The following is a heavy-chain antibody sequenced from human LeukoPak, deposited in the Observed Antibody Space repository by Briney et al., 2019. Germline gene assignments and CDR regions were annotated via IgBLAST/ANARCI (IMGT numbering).Heavy chain of an antibody. Sequence: GGSLRLSCAASGFTFSSYWMSWVRQAPGKGLEWVANIKQDGSEKYYVDSVKGRFTISRDNAKNSLYLQMNSLRAGDTAVYYCARNYYDSSGYPEVWGQGTLVTVSS. CDR1: GFTFSSYW. J-gene: IGHJ4*02. V-gene: IGHV3-7*01. CDR3: ARNYYDSSGYPEV. D-gene: IGHD3-22*01. CDR2: IKQDGSEK.